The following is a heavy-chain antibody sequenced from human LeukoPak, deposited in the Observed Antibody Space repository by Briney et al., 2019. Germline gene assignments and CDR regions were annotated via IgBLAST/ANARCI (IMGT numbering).Heavy chain of an antibody. CDR1: GFSFTTYW. J-gene: IGHJ4*02. CDR2: IKQDGTDK. Sequence: PGGSLRLSCGASGFSFTTYWMGWVRQAPGKGLEWVANIKQDGTDKYYVDSVKGRFTISRDNAKNSLYLQMNSLRVEDTAVYYCAKLAKYFYGSETYYFFEHWGQGTPVTAPS. CDR3: AKLAKYFYGSETYYFFEH. V-gene: IGHV3-7*01. D-gene: IGHD3-10*01.